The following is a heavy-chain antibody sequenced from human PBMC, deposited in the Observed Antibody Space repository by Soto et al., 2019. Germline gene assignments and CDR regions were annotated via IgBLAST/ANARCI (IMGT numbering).Heavy chain of an antibody. D-gene: IGHD6-13*01. Sequence: GGSLSLSCAASGFTFTNYAMSWVRQAPGRGLEWVSAISASGRETYYADSFRGRFTISRDNSKSTLSLQMNSLRVEDAAVYYCAKSERSTGSIAGFQADAWGQGTVVTVAS. J-gene: IGHJ5*02. CDR1: GFTFTNYA. CDR2: ISASGRET. CDR3: AKSERSTGSIAGFQADA. V-gene: IGHV3-23*01.